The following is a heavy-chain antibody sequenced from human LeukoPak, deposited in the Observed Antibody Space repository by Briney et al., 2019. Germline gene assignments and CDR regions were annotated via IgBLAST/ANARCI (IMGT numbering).Heavy chain of an antibody. Sequence: GRSLRLSCAASGFTFSSYAMHWVRQAPGKGLKWVAVISYDGSNKYYADSVKGRFTISRDNSKNTLYLQMNSLRAEDTAVYYCARALARFGDFDPWGQGTLVTVSS. CDR3: ARALARFGDFDP. V-gene: IGHV3-30-3*01. CDR2: ISYDGSNK. D-gene: IGHD3-10*01. J-gene: IGHJ5*02. CDR1: GFTFSSYA.